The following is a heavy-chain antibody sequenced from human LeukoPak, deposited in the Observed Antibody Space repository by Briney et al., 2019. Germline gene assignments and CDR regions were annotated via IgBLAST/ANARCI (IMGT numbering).Heavy chain of an antibody. CDR2: ISDSGSTA. Sequence: GGSLRLSCGASGFTFSNYAMSWVRQAPGKGLEWVSGISDSGSTAFYADSVKGRFTSSRDNPKSTLYLQMNSLRADDTAVYYCARAGDILLVSYFHYYGMDVWGQGTTVIVSS. CDR1: GFTFSNYA. J-gene: IGHJ6*02. V-gene: IGHV3-23*01. CDR3: ARAGDILLVSYFHYYGMDV. D-gene: IGHD7-27*01.